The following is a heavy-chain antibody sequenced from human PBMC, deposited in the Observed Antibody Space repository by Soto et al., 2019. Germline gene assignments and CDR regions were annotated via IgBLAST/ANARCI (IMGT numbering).Heavy chain of an antibody. CDR2: IYFSGST. J-gene: IGHJ5*02. CDR1: GDSISSGAYY. D-gene: IGHD6-13*01. Sequence: QVQLQESGPGLVKPSQTLSLTCTVSGDSISSGAYYWSWIRQPPGKDLEWIGYIYFSGSTYYNPSLQSRVTISVDTSKNQFSLKLSSVTAADTAVYYCARGYSSTWYRWFDPWGQGTLVTVSS. V-gene: IGHV4-30-4*01. CDR3: ARGYSSTWYRWFDP.